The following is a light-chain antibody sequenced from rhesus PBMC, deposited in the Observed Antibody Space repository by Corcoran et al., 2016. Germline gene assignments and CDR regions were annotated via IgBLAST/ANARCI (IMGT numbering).Light chain of an antibody. V-gene: IGKV1-21*01. CDR1: QDISSW. CDR3: QQYNGAPLT. Sequence: DIQMTQSPSPLSASIGDRVTITCRASQDISSWLSWYQQKPGKPPKPLTYKASRLQSGVPSRVSGSGSGTNFTLTIPGLRPEDFATYYCQQYNGAPLTFGGGAKVE. J-gene: IGKJ4*01. CDR2: KAS.